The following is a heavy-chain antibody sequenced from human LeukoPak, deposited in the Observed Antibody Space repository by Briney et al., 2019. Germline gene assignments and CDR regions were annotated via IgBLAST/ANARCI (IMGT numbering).Heavy chain of an antibody. CDR3: ARDMGPEYYDSSGSSPFDY. Sequence: ASVKVSCKASGYTFTSYAMHWVRQAPGQRLEWMGWINAGNGNTKYSQKFQGRVTITRDTSASTAYMELSSLRSEDTAVYYCARDMGPEYYDSSGSSPFDYWGQGTLVTVSS. V-gene: IGHV1-3*01. CDR2: INAGNGNT. J-gene: IGHJ4*02. D-gene: IGHD3-22*01. CDR1: GYTFTSYA.